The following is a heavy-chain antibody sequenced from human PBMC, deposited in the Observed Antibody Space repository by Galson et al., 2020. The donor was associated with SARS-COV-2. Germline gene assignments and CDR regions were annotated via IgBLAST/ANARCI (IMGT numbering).Heavy chain of an antibody. V-gene: IGHV3-33*06. CDR2: IWYDGSNK. CDR1: GFTFSSYG. D-gene: IGHD3-22*01. J-gene: IGHJ4*02. CDR3: AKWNYYDSSGYYDY. Sequence: GGSLRLSCAASGFTFSSYGMHWVRQAPGKGLEWVAVIWYDGSNKYYADSVKGRFTISRDNSKNTLYLQMNSLRAEDTAVYYCAKWNYYDSSGYYDYWGQGTLVTVSS.